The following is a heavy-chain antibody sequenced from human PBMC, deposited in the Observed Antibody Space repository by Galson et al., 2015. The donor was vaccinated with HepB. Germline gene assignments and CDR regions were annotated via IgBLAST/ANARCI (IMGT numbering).Heavy chain of an antibody. V-gene: IGHV5-51*01. Sequence: QSGAEVKKPGESLKISCQGSGYSFTSYWIGWVRQMPGKGLEWMGIVYPGDSNTRYSPSFQGQVTISADKSISTAYLQWSSLKASDTATYYCAVRRDYYYYGMDVWGQGTTVTVSS. CDR2: VYPGDSNT. J-gene: IGHJ6*02. CDR3: AVRRDYYYYGMDV. CDR1: GYSFTSYW.